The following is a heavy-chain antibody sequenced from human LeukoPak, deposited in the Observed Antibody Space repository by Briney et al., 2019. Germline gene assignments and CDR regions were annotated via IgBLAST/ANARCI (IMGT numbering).Heavy chain of an antibody. Sequence: SETLSLTCAVYGGSFSGYYWRWVRQPPGKGLEWIGEINHSGSTNYNPSLKSRVTISVDPSKHQFSLKLSSVTAADTAVYYCAREKSLLWFGESQALDYWGQGTLVTVSS. CDR3: AREKSLLWFGESQALDY. CDR1: GGSFSGYY. D-gene: IGHD3-10*01. J-gene: IGHJ4*02. V-gene: IGHV4-34*01. CDR2: INHSGST.